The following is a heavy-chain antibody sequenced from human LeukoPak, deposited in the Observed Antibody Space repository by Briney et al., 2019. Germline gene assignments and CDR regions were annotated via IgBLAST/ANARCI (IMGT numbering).Heavy chain of an antibody. CDR3: ARVANYDFWSGHYTNYYYYMDV. D-gene: IGHD3-3*01. CDR2: ISYNGRSI. CDR1: GFIFSTYE. J-gene: IGHJ6*03. Sequence: PGGSLRLSCAASGFIFSTYEMNWVRQAPGKGLEWLSYISYNGRSIYYADSVKGRFTISRDNAKNSLYLQMNSLRAEDTALYYCARVANYDFWSGHYTNYYYYMDVWGKGTTVTVSS. V-gene: IGHV3-48*03.